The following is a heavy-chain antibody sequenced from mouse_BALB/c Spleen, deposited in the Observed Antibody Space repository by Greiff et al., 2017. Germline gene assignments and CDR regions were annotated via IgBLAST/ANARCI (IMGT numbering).Heavy chain of an antibody. CDR1: GYAFTNYL. CDR2: INTGSGGT. Sequence: QVQLQQSGAELVRPGPSVKVSCKASGYAFTNYLIEWVKQRPGQGLEWIGVINTGSGGTNYNEKFKGKATLTADKSSSTAYMQLSSLTSDDSAVYFWARDDGFRFAYWGQGTLVTVSA. J-gene: IGHJ3*01. CDR3: ARDDGFRFAY. D-gene: IGHD2-3*01. V-gene: IGHV1-54*01.